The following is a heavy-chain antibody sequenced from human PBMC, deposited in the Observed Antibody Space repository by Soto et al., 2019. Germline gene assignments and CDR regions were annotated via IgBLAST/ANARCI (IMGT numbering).Heavy chain of an antibody. CDR3: ARAPHAKRHGTDV. CDR2: IYSGGST. V-gene: IGHV3-53*01. CDR1: GFTVSSNY. J-gene: IGHJ6*02. Sequence: PGGSLRLSCAAAGFTVSSNYMSWVRQAPGKGLEWVSVIYSGGSTYYADSVRGRFTISRDNSKNTLYLQMKSLRAEDTDVYYCARAPHAKRHGTDVWGQRTKVTVSS.